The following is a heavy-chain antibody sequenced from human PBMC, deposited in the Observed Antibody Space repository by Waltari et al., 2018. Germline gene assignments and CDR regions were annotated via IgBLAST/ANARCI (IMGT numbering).Heavy chain of an antibody. CDR3: AKGVQQWLVYFDY. D-gene: IGHD6-19*01. J-gene: IGHJ4*02. V-gene: IGHV3-9*01. CDR1: GFTFDDYA. Sequence: EVQLLESGGGLVQPGRSLRLSCAASGFTFDDYAMHWVRQAPGKGLDWVSGISWNRGTRGYADSVKGRFTISRDNAKNSLYLQMNSLRAEDTALYYCAKGVQQWLVYFDYWGQGTLVTVSS. CDR2: ISWNRGTR.